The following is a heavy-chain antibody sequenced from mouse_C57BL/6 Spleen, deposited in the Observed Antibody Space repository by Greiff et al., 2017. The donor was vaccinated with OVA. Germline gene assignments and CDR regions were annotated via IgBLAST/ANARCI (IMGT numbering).Heavy chain of an antibody. J-gene: IGHJ4*01. V-gene: IGHV14-4*01. CDR2: IDPENGDT. CDR3: RYYSNYDYAMDY. CDR1: GFNIKDDY. D-gene: IGHD2-5*01. Sequence: VQLQQSGAELVRPGASVKLSCTASGFNIKDDYMHWVKQRPEQGLEWIGWIDPENGDTEYASKFQGKATITADTSSNTAYLQLSSLTSEDTAVYYCRYYSNYDYAMDYWGQGTSVTVSS.